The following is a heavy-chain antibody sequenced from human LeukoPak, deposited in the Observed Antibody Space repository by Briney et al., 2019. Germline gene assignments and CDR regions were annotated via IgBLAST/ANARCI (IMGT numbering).Heavy chain of an antibody. J-gene: IGHJ3*02. CDR3: AKVGSYDFWSGYMGDAFDI. CDR2: IRYDGSNK. CDR1: GFTFSSYG. V-gene: IGHV3-30*02. D-gene: IGHD3-3*01. Sequence: GGSLRLSCAASGFTFSSYGMHWVRQAPGKGLEWVAFIRYDGSNKYYADSVKGRFTISRDNSKNTLYLQMNSLRAEDTAVYYCAKVGSYDFWSGYMGDAFDIWGQGTMVTVSS.